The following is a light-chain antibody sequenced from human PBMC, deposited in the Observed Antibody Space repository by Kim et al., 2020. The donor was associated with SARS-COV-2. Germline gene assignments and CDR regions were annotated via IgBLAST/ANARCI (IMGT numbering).Light chain of an antibody. Sequence: SYELTQPPSVSVAPGQTASITCSGDKLGDKDVCWYQQKPGQSPVLVIYQDSKRPSGIPERFSGSNSGNTATLTISRIQAMDEADYFCQVWDSSNVVFGGGTQLTVL. CDR1: KLGDKD. CDR3: QVWDSSNVV. V-gene: IGLV3-1*01. CDR2: QDS. J-gene: IGLJ2*01.